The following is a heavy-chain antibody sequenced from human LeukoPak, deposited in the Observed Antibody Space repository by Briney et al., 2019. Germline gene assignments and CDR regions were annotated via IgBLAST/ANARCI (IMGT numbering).Heavy chain of an antibody. J-gene: IGHJ4*02. CDR3: ARGLSKYYFDY. CDR2: IYSGGTT. V-gene: IGHV3-53*01. Sequence: GGSLRLSCEASGFTVSSNYMSWVRQAPGKGLEWVSVIYSGGTTYYADSVKGRFTISRDNSKNTLYLQMNSLRAEDTAVYYCARGLSKYYFDYWGQGTLVTVSS. CDR1: GFTVSSNY.